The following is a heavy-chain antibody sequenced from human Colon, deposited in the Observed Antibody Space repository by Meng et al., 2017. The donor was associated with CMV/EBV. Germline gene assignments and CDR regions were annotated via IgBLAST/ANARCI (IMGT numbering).Heavy chain of an antibody. J-gene: IGHJ3*01. CDR2: INPASGDT. Sequence: ASVKVSCQASGYSFTGQYMHWVRQAPGQGLEWMGWINPASGDTNYAETFQDRVTMTRDTSISTAYMELSGLSSDDTAVYYCARVGGPGESGRNFDAFHLWGQGTRVTVSS. V-gene: IGHV1-2*02. CDR1: GYSFTGQY. CDR3: ARVGGPGESGRNFDAFHL. D-gene: IGHD3-16*01.